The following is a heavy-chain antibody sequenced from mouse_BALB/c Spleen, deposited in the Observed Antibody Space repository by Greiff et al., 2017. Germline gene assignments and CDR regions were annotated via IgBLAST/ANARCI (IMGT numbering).Heavy chain of an antibody. CDR1: GFTFSSFG. V-gene: IGHV5-17*02. CDR2: ISSGSSTI. D-gene: IGHD2-4*01. J-gene: IGHJ2*01. CDR3: ARGYYDYGNYFDY. Sequence: EVQGVESGGGLVQPGGSRKLSCAASGFTFSSFGMHWVRQAPEKGLEWVAYISSGSSTIYYADTVKGRFTISRDNPKNTLFLQMTSLRSEDTAMYYCARGYYDYGNYFDYWGQGTTLTVSS.